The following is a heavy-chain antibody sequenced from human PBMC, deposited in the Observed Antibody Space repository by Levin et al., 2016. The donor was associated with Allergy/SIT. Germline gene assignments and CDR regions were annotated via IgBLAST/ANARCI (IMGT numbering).Heavy chain of an antibody. J-gene: IGHJ5*02. Sequence: WVRQAPGQGLEWMGWINPNSGGTNYAQKFQGRVTMTRDTSISTAYMELSRLRSDDTAVYYCARTLPGIAAAGSPDIGGTYWFDPWGQGTLVTVSS. V-gene: IGHV1-2*02. CDR3: ARTLPGIAAAGSPDIGGTYWFDP. CDR2: INPNSGGT. D-gene: IGHD6-13*01.